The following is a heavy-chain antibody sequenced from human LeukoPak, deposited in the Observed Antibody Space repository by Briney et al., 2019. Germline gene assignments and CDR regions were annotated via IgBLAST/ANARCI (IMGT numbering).Heavy chain of an antibody. CDR1: GFTFSSYG. J-gene: IGHJ3*02. V-gene: IGHV3-30*18. D-gene: IGHD4-17*01. CDR3: ANLATVTTRGVFDI. Sequence: GGSLRLSCAASGFTFSSYGMHWVRQAPGKGLEWVAVISYDGSNKYNEDSVKGRFTVSRDNSKNTLYLQMNSLRAEDTAVYYCANLATVTTRGVFDIWGQGTMVTVSS. CDR2: ISYDGSNK.